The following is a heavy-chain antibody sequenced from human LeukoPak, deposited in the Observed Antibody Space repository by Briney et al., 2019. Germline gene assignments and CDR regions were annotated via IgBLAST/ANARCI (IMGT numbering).Heavy chain of an antibody. V-gene: IGHV1-3*01. CDR2: INAGNANT. Sequence: ASVQVSYKASGSTFTSYAMHWGRPAAGQRLGWMGWINAGNANTKYSQKFQGRVTITRDTSASTAYMELSSLRSEDTAIYYCARLRGYSYNFDYWGQGTLVTVSS. CDR1: GSTFTSYA. D-gene: IGHD5-18*01. J-gene: IGHJ4*02. CDR3: ARLRGYSYNFDY.